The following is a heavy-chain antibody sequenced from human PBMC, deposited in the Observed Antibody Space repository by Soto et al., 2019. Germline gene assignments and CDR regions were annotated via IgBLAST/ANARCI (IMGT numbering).Heavy chain of an antibody. J-gene: IGHJ4*02. D-gene: IGHD4-17*01. V-gene: IGHV3-30*18. CDR1: GFTFSSYG. Sequence: VQLVESGGGVVQPGRSLRLSCAASGFTFSSYGMHWVRQAPGKGLEWVAVISYDGSNKYYADSVKGRFTISRDNSKNTLYLQMNSLRAEDTAVYYCAKDKGSYYGDYISLSAYFDYWGQGTLVTVSS. CDR2: ISYDGSNK. CDR3: AKDKGSYYGDYISLSAYFDY.